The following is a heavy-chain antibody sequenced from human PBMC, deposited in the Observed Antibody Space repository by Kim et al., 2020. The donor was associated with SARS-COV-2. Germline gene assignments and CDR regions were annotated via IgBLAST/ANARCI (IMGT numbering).Heavy chain of an antibody. J-gene: IGHJ4*02. CDR3: ARGFKLLWFGENWMSFDY. V-gene: IGHV1-2*02. CDR2: INPNSGGT. CDR1: GYTFTGYY. Sequence: ASVKVSCKASGYTFTGYYMHWVLQAPGQGLEWMGWINPNSGGTNYAQKFQGRVTMTRDTSISTAYMELSRLRSDDTAVYYCARGFKLLWFGENWMSFDYWGQGTLVTVSS. D-gene: IGHD3-10*01.